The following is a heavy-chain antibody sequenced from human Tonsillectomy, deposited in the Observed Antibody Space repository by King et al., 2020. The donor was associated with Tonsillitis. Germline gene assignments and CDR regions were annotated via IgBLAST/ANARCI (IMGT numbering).Heavy chain of an antibody. CDR2: ISGSGGST. J-gene: IGHJ6*02. Sequence: VQLVESGGGLIQPGGSLRLSCAASGFTFSSYAMNWVRQAPGKGLEWVSGISGSGGSTYYADSVEGRFAISRDNSKNTLYLQMNSLRAEDTAVYYCAKERDLWRPHGLDVWGQGPTVPVSS. CDR3: AKERDLWRPHGLDV. CDR1: GFTFSSYA. V-gene: IGHV3-23*04. D-gene: IGHD3-3*01.